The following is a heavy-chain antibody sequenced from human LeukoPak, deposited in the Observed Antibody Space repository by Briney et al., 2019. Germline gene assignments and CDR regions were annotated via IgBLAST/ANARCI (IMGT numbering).Heavy chain of an antibody. J-gene: IGHJ5*02. Sequence: GGSLRLSCAASGFTFSSYAMHWVRQAPGKGLEWVAVISYDGSNKYYADSVKGRFTISRDNSKNTLYLQMNSLRAEDTAVYYCARGGYCTNGVCYSNWFDPWGQGTLVTVSS. CDR3: ARGGYCTNGVCYSNWFDP. CDR1: GFTFSSYA. V-gene: IGHV3-30*04. CDR2: ISYDGSNK. D-gene: IGHD2-8*01.